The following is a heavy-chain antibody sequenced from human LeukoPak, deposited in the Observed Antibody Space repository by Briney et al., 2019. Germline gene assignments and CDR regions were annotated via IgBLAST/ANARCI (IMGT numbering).Heavy chain of an antibody. V-gene: IGHV4-34*01. D-gene: IGHD6-13*01. Sequence: PETLSLTCAVYGGSFSGYYWSWIRQPPGKGLEWIGEINHSGSTNYNPSLKSRVTISVDTSKNQFSLKLSSVTAADTAVYYCARGSVWAAGFDPWGQGTLVTVSS. CDR2: INHSGST. J-gene: IGHJ5*02. CDR1: GGSFSGYY. CDR3: ARGSVWAAGFDP.